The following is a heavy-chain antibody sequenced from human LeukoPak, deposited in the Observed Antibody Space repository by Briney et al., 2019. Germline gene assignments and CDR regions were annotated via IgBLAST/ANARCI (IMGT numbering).Heavy chain of an antibody. V-gene: IGHV4-59*01. CDR3: ASCALADVSMDV. Sequence: SETLSLTCTVSGGSISSYYWSWIRQPPGKGLEWIGYIYYSGSTNYNPSLKSRVTISVDTSKKQFSLKLSSVTAADTAVHYCASCALADVSMDVWGKGTTVTVSS. CDR2: IYYSGST. D-gene: IGHD2-15*01. CDR1: GGSISSYY. J-gene: IGHJ6*03.